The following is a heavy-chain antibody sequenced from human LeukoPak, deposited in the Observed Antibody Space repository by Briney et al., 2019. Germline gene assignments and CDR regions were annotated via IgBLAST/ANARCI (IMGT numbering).Heavy chain of an antibody. D-gene: IGHD1-1*01. CDR2: ISYSGST. CDR1: DASINNYY. CDR3: ARYTLNWFDP. J-gene: IGHJ5*02. Sequence: PSETLSLTCTVSDASINNYYWSWIRQPPGKGLEWIAYISYSGSTNYNPSLKSRVTISVDTSRNQFSLKLSSVTAADTAVYYCARYTLNWFDPWGQGTLVTVSS. V-gene: IGHV4-59*01.